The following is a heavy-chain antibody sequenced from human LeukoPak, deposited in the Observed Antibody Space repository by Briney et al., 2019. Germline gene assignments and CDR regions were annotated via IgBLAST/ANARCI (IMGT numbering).Heavy chain of an antibody. CDR3: VRDYVYAFDI. V-gene: IGHV3-48*01. J-gene: IGHJ3*02. CDR1: GFTFSSYS. Sequence: GGSLRLSCAASGFTFSSYSMNWVRQAPGKGLEWISYIRSRDGIVSYADSVKGRFTISTDTAKSSLFLQMNGLSADDTAVYYCVRDYVYAFDIWGQGTMVTVSS. D-gene: IGHD3-16*01. CDR2: IRSRDGIV.